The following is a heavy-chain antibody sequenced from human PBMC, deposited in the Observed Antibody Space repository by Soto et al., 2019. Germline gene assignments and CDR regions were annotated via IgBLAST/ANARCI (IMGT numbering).Heavy chain of an antibody. CDR3: AKAGFSSSWSPTYFDY. CDR2: ISGTGYNT. Sequence: EVQLLESGGGLVQPGGSLRLSCAASGFTFTSYAMNWVRLAPGKGLEWVSAISGTGYNTCYADSVKGRFTISRDNTKNTLYLQMNSLRAEDTAVYYCAKAGFSSSWSPTYFDYWGQGTLVTVSS. D-gene: IGHD6-13*01. J-gene: IGHJ4*02. V-gene: IGHV3-23*01. CDR1: GFTFTSYA.